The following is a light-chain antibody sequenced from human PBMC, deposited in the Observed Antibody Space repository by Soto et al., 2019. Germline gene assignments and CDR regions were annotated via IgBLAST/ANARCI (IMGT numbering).Light chain of an antibody. CDR1: SSDVGGYNY. Sequence: QSVLTQPRSVSGSPGQSVTISCTGTSSDVGGYNYVSWYQQHPGKAPKLMIYGVSERPSGVPDRFSGSKSGNTASLTISGLQAEDEADYYCWSYAGGYNPVVFGGGTKLIVL. J-gene: IGLJ2*01. V-gene: IGLV2-11*01. CDR3: WSYAGGYNPVV. CDR2: GVS.